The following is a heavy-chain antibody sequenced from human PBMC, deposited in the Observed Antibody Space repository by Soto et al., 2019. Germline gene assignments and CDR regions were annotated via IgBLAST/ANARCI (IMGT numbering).Heavy chain of an antibody. CDR1: GFTFSSYG. CDR2: IWYDGSNK. Sequence: QVQLVESGGGVVQPGRSLRLSCAASGFTFSSYGMHWVRQAPGKGLEWVAVIWYDGSNKYYADSVKGRFTISRDNSENTLYLQMNSLRAEDTAVYYCARDRGEGRENWFDPWGQGTLVTVSS. V-gene: IGHV3-33*01. D-gene: IGHD1-26*01. J-gene: IGHJ5*02. CDR3: ARDRGEGRENWFDP.